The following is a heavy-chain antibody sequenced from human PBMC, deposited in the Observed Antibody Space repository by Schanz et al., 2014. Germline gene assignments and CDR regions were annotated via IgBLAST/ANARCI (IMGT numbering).Heavy chain of an antibody. CDR1: GYTFIDYY. D-gene: IGHD3-3*01. J-gene: IGHJ4*02. CDR3: ARGTRVRTTDFWSGLYYFDY. CDR2: LNPDSGNS. Sequence: QVQLVQSGAEVKKPGASVKVSCKASGYTFIDYYMHWVRQATGQGLEWMAWLNPDSGNSGYAQKFQGRVTMTRDTSTSAVYMELSSLRSEDTAVYYCARGTRVRTTDFWSGLYYFDYWGQGTLVTVSS. V-gene: IGHV1-8*02.